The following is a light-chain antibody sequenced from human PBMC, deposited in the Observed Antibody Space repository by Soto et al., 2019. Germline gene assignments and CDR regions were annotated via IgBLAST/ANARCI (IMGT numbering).Light chain of an antibody. CDR1: SSDVGGYNF. Sequence: QSALTQPASVSGSPGQSITISCTGTSSDVGGYNFVSWYQQHPGKTPRLMIFEVSDRPSGVSNRFSGSKSGNTASLTISGLQAEDEADYYCSSHTNIGTTLFGGGTKLT. CDR3: SSHTNIGTTL. V-gene: IGLV2-14*01. J-gene: IGLJ3*02. CDR2: EVS.